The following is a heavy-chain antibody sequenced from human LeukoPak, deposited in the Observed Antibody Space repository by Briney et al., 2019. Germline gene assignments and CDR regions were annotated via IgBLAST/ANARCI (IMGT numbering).Heavy chain of an antibody. D-gene: IGHD6-19*01. J-gene: IGHJ4*02. CDR1: GDSTSSNY. Sequence: PSETLSLTCTISGDSTSSNYWSWIRQPPGKGLEWIGYIYYSGSTNYNPSLKSRVTISADTSNNQFSLKLNSVTAADTAVYYCARVGAWYSSGWYYFDYWGQGTLVTVSS. CDR3: ARVGAWYSSGWYYFDY. CDR2: IYYSGST. V-gene: IGHV4-59*01.